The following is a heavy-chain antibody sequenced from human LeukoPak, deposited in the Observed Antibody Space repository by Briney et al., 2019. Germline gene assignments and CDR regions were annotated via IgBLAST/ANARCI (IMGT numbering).Heavy chain of an antibody. Sequence: GGSLRLSCAASGLTFPRYAFAWVRQAPGRGVQWGSGISGSGRDTFYSDSVKGRFTISRDNSKNTHYLQMSSLTAEDTAVYYCAKWGDFWTGLNNWYFELWGRGTLVTVSS. CDR3: AKWGDFWTGLNNWYFEL. CDR2: ISGSGRDT. V-gene: IGHV3-23*01. J-gene: IGHJ2*01. D-gene: IGHD3/OR15-3a*01. CDR1: GLTFPRYA.